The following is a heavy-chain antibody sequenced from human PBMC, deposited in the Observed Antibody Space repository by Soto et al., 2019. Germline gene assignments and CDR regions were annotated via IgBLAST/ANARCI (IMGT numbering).Heavy chain of an antibody. CDR1: GFPFTSYA. D-gene: IGHD3-10*01. V-gene: IGHV3-30-3*01. Sequence: QVLLVESGGGVVQPGTSLTLSCAASGFPFTSYAMHWVRQTPEKGLQWLTIISSDGSTIHYVDSVKGRFTISRDNSKNTVYLQMNSLRADDTAVYYCALGTGSGSFLIDYWGQGTLVTVSS. CDR2: ISSDGSTI. CDR3: ALGTGSGSFLIDY. J-gene: IGHJ4*02.